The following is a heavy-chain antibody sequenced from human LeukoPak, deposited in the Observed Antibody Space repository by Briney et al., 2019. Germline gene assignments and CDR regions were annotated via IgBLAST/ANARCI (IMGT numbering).Heavy chain of an antibody. Sequence: GGSLRLSCAASEFSVGSNYMTWVRQAPGKGLEWVSLIYSGGSTYYADSLKGRFTISRDNSKNTLYLQMNSLRAEDTAVYYCAKDGGQGADCWGQVTLVTASS. D-gene: IGHD3-16*01. CDR1: EFSVGSNY. CDR2: IYSGGST. CDR3: AKDGGQGADC. V-gene: IGHV3-66*01. J-gene: IGHJ4*02.